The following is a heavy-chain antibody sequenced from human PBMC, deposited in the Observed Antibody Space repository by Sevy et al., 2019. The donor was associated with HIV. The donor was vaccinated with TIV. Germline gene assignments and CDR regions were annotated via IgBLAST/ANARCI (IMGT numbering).Heavy chain of an antibody. V-gene: IGHV3-7*01. D-gene: IGHD3-10*01. CDR1: GFTFRNFW. Sequence: GGSLRHSCAVSGFTFRNFWMSWVRQAPGKGLEWVANIRQDGSEKYYVDSVRGRFTISRDNAKNSLFLQLNSLRADDTAIYYCAKSYFGSGTSYGMDLWGRGTTVTVSS. CDR2: IRQDGSEK. J-gene: IGHJ6*02. CDR3: AKSYFGSGTSYGMDL.